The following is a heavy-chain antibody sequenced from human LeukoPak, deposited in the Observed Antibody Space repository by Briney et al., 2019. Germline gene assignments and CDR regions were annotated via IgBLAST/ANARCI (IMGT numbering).Heavy chain of an antibody. V-gene: IGHV1-2*06. CDR1: GYTFTGYY. CDR2: INPNSGGT. CDR3: ARGHSYYYDSSGYYLIDY. D-gene: IGHD3-22*01. Sequence: ASVKVSYKASGYTFTGYYMHWVRQAPGQGLEWMGRINPNSGGTNYAQKFQGRVTMTRDTSISTAYMELSRLRSDDTAVYYCARGHSYYYDSSGYYLIDYWGQGTLVTVSS. J-gene: IGHJ4*02.